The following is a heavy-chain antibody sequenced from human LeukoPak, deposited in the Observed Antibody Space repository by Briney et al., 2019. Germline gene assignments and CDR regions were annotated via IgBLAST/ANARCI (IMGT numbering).Heavy chain of an antibody. J-gene: IGHJ4*02. CDR1: GFIFSTYN. Sequence: PGGSLRLSCAASGFIFSTYNMNWVRQSPGKGLEWISSVSSSSSYIYYIDSVKGRFTISRDNARNSLYLQMNSLRAEDTAVYYCARDKSSGALGYWGQGTLVTVSS. D-gene: IGHD3-22*01. CDR2: VSSSSSYI. CDR3: ARDKSSGALGY. V-gene: IGHV3-21*01.